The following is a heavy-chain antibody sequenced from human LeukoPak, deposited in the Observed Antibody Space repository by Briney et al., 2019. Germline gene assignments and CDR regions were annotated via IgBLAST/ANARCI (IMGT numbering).Heavy chain of an antibody. V-gene: IGHV7-4-1*02. Sequence: ASVKASCKASGYTFTSYAMNWVRQAPGQGLEWMGWINTNTGNPTYAQGFTGRFVFSLDTSVTTAYLEISSLKAEDTAIYYCARGRYSYYYGLDVWGQGTTVTVSS. D-gene: IGHD5-24*01. CDR3: ARGRYSYYYGLDV. CDR2: INTNTGNP. J-gene: IGHJ6*02. CDR1: GYTFTSYA.